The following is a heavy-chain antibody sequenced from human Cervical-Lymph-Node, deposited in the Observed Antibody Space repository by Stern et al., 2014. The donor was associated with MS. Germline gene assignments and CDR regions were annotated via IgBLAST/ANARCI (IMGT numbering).Heavy chain of an antibody. CDR2: IVPMFAKA. J-gene: IGHJ5*02. CDR1: GGSFQSYA. Sequence: VQLVESGAEVKKPGSSVRVSCKASGGSFQSYAFNWLRPAPGQGLEWMGDIVPMFAKANYAQKFQGRVTVTADEATNTVYMELSFLTSEDTAVYYCARERSIHYPAFAPWGQGTLVTVSS. D-gene: IGHD3-10*01. CDR3: ARERSIHYPAFAP. V-gene: IGHV1-69*01.